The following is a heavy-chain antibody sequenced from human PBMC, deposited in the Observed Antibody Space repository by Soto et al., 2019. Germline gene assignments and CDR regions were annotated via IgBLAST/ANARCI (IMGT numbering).Heavy chain of an antibody. CDR2: ISYDGSNK. J-gene: IGHJ4*02. CDR1: GFTFSSYG. V-gene: IGHV3-30*18. CDR3: ANVTGGTVTTDY. Sequence: QVQLVESGGGVVQPGRSLRLSCAASGFTFSSYGMHWVRQAPGKGLEWVAVISYDGSNKYYADSVKGRFTISRDNSKNTLYLQMNGLRAEDTAVYFCANVTGGTVTTDYWGQGTLVTVSS. D-gene: IGHD4-17*01.